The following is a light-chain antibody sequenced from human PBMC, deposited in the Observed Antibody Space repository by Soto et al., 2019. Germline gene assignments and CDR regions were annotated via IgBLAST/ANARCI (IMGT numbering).Light chain of an antibody. J-gene: IGKJ4*01. CDR2: DAS. CDR3: QQCSTSPLT. Sequence: EIVLTQSPGTLSLSPGERATLSCRASQIVRNNYVAWYQKKPGQPPRLLIDDASTRPTGIPDRFSAGGSGTDFTLTISRLEPEDFAVYYCQQCSTSPLTFGGGTNVELK. V-gene: IGKV3-20*01. CDR1: QIVRNNY.